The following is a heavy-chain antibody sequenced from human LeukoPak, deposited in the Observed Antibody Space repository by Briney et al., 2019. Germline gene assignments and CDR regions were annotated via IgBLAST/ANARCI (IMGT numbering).Heavy chain of an antibody. V-gene: IGHV3-30*04. CDR1: GFTFRNYA. CDR3: ARDGAGTYLPDY. D-gene: IGHD3-10*01. CDR2: TTYDASDK. Sequence: GGSLRVSCAASGFTFRNYAMHWVRQAPGKGLEWVAVTTYDASDKDYADSVKGRFTISRDNSKNTLYLQMNSLRPEDTAVYFCARDGAGTYLPDYWGQGILVTVSS. J-gene: IGHJ4*02.